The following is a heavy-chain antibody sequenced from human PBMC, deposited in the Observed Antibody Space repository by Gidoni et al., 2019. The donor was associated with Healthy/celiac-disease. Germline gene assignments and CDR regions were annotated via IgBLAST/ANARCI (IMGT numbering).Heavy chain of an antibody. Sequence: QVQLVQSGAEVKKPGASVKVSCKASGYTFTSYAMHWVRQAPGQRLEWMGWINAGNGNTKYSQKFQGRVTITRDTSASTAYMELSSLRSEDTAVYYCARVGGDGLAVAGTEEYFDYWGQGTLVTVSS. CDR2: INAGNGNT. CDR3: ARVGGDGLAVAGTEEYFDY. J-gene: IGHJ4*02. CDR1: GYTFTSYA. V-gene: IGHV1-3*01. D-gene: IGHD6-19*01.